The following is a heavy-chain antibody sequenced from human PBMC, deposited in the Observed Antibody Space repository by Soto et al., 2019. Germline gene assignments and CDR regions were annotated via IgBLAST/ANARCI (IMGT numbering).Heavy chain of an antibody. D-gene: IGHD6-19*01. V-gene: IGHV1-18*03. J-gene: IGHJ2*01. Sequence: QVQLVQSGAEVKKPGASVKVSCKASGYTFTSYGISWVRQAPGQGLEWMGWISDYNGNTNYEQKRQGRVTMTTDTSTSTAYMELRSLRSDDMAVYYCARDRRIAVAGDWYFDLWGRCTLVTVS. CDR1: GYTFTSYG. CDR2: ISDYNGNT. CDR3: ARDRRIAVAGDWYFDL.